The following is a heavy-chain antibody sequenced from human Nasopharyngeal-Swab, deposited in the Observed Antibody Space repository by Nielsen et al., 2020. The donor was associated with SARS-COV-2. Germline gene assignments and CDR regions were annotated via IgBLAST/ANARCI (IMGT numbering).Heavy chain of an antibody. J-gene: IGHJ4*02. Sequence: GGSLRLSCAASGFTFADYAMHWVRQAPGKGLEWVSGISWNSGSIGYADSVKGRFTISRDNAKNSLYLKMNSLRAEDTALYYCAKVFAGPDYWGQGTLVTVSS. V-gene: IGHV3-9*01. CDR2: ISWNSGSI. CDR3: AKVFAGPDY. CDR1: GFTFADYA.